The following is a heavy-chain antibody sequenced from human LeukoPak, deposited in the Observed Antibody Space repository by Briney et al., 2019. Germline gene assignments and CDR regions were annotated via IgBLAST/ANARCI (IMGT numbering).Heavy chain of an antibody. CDR2: IIPIFGTA. J-gene: IGHJ4*02. CDR3: ARVGSGSYYVTPADY. D-gene: IGHD3-10*01. V-gene: IGHV1-69*06. CDR1: GGTFSSYA. Sequence: SVKVSCKASGGTFSSYAISWVRQAPGQGLEWMGGIIPIFGTANYAQKFQGRVTITADKSTSTAYMELSSLRSEDTAVYYCARVGSGSYYVTPADYWGQGTLVTVSS.